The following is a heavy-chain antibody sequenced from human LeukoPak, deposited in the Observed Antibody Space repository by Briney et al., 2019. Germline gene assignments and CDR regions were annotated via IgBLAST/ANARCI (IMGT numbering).Heavy chain of an antibody. CDR3: VRHGWGFLDY. Sequence: PSETLSLTCTVSGGSIRINSYYWGWVRQPPGKGLEWIGSIYYSGSTYYNPSLKSRVTMSVDTSKNQFSLKLSSVTAADTTVYYCVRHGWGFLDYWGQGTLVTVSS. CDR2: IYYSGST. D-gene: IGHD3-16*01. J-gene: IGHJ4*02. V-gene: IGHV4-39*01. CDR1: GGSIRINSYY.